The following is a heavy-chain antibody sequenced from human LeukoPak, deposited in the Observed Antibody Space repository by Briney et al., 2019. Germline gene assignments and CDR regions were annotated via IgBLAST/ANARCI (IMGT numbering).Heavy chain of an antibody. CDR3: ARSTEGYYGSGSYRY. J-gene: IGHJ4*02. D-gene: IGHD3-10*01. CDR2: IYYSGST. Sequence: SETLSLTCTVSAGSISSHYWSWIRQPPGKGLEWIGSIYYSGSTYYNPSLKSRVTISVDTSKNQFSLKLSSVTAADTAVYYCARSTEGYYGSGSYRYWGQGTLVTVSS. CDR1: AGSISSHY. V-gene: IGHV4-59*04.